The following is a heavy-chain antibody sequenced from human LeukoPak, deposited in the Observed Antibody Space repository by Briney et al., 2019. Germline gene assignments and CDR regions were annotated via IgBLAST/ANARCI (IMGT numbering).Heavy chain of an antibody. J-gene: IGHJ4*02. CDR1: GGSFRDYT. CDR2: SVPIFGTA. V-gene: IGHV1-69*05. D-gene: IGHD5-24*01. Sequence: GSSVKVSCKPSGGSFRDYTISWMRQAPGQGLEWMGRSVPIFGTANYAHKFQGRVTLSTDESSSTAYMELSSLRSEDTAIYYCARGAGYLHLRAVYFDFWGQGTLITVSS. CDR3: ARGAGYLHLRAVYFDF.